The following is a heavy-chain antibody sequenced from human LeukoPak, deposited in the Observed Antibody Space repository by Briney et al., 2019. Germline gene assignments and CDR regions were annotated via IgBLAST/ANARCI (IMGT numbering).Heavy chain of an antibody. D-gene: IGHD5-18*01. Sequence: PGGSLRLSCAASGYTFTTYWMHWVRQAPGKGLVWVSHINSDGSNTSYADSVKGRFTISGDNAKNTLYLQMNSLRAEDTAVYYCARDAVDTANAVWGQGTTVTVSS. CDR2: INSDGSNT. J-gene: IGHJ6*02. CDR3: ARDAVDTANAV. CDR1: GYTFTTYW. V-gene: IGHV3-74*01.